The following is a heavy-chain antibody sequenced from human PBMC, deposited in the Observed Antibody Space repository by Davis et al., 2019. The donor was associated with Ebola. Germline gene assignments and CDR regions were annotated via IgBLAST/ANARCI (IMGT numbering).Heavy chain of an antibody. Sequence: ASVKVSCKASEYTFTGYYMHWVRQAPGQGLEWMGRINPNSGGTNYAQKFQGRVTMTRDTSISTAYMELSRLRSDDTAVYYCARATLYYDSSEGGMDVWGKGTTVTVSS. J-gene: IGHJ6*04. D-gene: IGHD3-22*01. CDR2: INPNSGGT. CDR1: EYTFTGYY. V-gene: IGHV1-2*06. CDR3: ARATLYYDSSEGGMDV.